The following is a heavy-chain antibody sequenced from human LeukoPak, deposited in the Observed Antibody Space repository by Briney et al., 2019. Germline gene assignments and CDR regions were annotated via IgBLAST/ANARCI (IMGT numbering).Heavy chain of an antibody. CDR3: AMAYCGGDCYSRRPDAFDI. J-gene: IGHJ3*02. CDR1: GFTVSSNY. Sequence: PGGSLRLSCAASGFTVSSNYMSWVRQAPGKGLEWVSVIYSGGSTYYADSVKGRFTISRDNSKNTLYLQMNSLSAEDTAVYYCAMAYCGGDCYSRRPDAFDIWGQGTMVTVSS. V-gene: IGHV3-53*01. D-gene: IGHD2-21*02. CDR2: IYSGGST.